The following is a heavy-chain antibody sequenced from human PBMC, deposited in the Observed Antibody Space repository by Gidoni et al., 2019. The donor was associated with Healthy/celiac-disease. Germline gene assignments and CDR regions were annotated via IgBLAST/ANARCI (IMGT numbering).Heavy chain of an antibody. V-gene: IGHV1-2*02. Sequence: QVQLVQSGAEVKKPGASVKVSCTASGYTFTGYYMHWVRQAPGQGLEWMGWINPNSGGTNYAQKFQGRVTMTRDTSISTAYMELSRLRSDDTAVYYCARDDDILTGSIPFGYWGQGTLVTVSS. CDR3: ARDDDILTGSIPFGY. CDR1: GYTFTGYY. J-gene: IGHJ4*02. CDR2: INPNSGGT. D-gene: IGHD3-9*01.